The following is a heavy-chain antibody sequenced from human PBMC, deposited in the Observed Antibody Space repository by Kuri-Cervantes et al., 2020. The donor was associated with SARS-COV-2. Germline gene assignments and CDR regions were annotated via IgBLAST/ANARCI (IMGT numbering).Heavy chain of an antibody. Sequence: GGSLRLSCAASGFTFSGSAMHWARQASGKGLEWVGRIRSKANSYATAYAASVKGRLTISRDDSKNTAYLQMNSLKTEDTAVYYCTSRGYSYGYDYWGQGTLVTVSS. CDR2: IRSKANSYAT. J-gene: IGHJ4*02. CDR3: TSRGYSYGYDY. V-gene: IGHV3-73*01. CDR1: GFTFSGSA. D-gene: IGHD5-18*01.